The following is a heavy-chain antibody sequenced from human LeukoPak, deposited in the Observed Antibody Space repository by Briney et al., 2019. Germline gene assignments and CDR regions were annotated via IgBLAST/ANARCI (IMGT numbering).Heavy chain of an antibody. J-gene: IGHJ4*02. CDR1: GYTFTSCA. Sequence: ASVKVSCKASGYTFTSCAMHWVRQAPGQRLEWMGWINAGNGNTKYSQKFQGRVTITRDTSASTAYMELSSLRSEDTAVYYCARLTIFGVVTESPGDYWGQGTLVTVSS. CDR3: ARLTIFGVVTESPGDY. CDR2: INAGNGNT. D-gene: IGHD3-3*01. V-gene: IGHV1-3*01.